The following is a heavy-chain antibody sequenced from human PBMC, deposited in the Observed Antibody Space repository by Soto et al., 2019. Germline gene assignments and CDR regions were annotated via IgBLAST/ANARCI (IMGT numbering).Heavy chain of an antibody. D-gene: IGHD6-19*01. CDR1: RYTFTSYV. CDR3: ARTSSGWSYYYGMDV. J-gene: IGHJ6*02. Sequence: XSVKVSFNASRYTFTSYVISWVRHTPGQGLEWMGWISAYNGNTNYAQKLQGRVTMTTDTSTSTAYMELRSLRSDYTAVYYCARTSSGWSYYYGMDVWGQGTTVTVSS. CDR2: ISAYNGNT. V-gene: IGHV1-18*01.